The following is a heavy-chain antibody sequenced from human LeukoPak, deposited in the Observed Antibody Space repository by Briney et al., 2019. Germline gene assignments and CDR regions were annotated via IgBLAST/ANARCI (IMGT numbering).Heavy chain of an antibody. D-gene: IGHD3-3*01. Sequence: GGSLRLSCAASGFPLSSYWMTWIRQAPGKGLEWVSSISSSSSYIYYADSVKGRLTISRDNSKNTLYLQMNSLRAEDTAVYYCARDFFGSFDYWGQGTLVTVSS. CDR2: ISSSSSYI. J-gene: IGHJ4*02. V-gene: IGHV3-21*01. CDR3: ARDFFGSFDY. CDR1: GFPLSSYW.